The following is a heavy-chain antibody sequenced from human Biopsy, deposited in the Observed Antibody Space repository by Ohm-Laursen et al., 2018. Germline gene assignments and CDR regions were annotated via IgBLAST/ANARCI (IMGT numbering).Heavy chain of an antibody. Sequence: SVKVSCKASGGPSSNYAFSWVRQAPGQGLEWVGRIVPVLGHLNYAQRFQGRVSITADKSTSYVFMGLSRLTSGDTAVYYCAADADGYYTEFDYWGPGTLVTVSS. D-gene: IGHD3-3*01. CDR2: IVPVLGHL. CDR1: GGPSSNYA. J-gene: IGHJ4*02. CDR3: AADADGYYTEFDY. V-gene: IGHV1-69*04.